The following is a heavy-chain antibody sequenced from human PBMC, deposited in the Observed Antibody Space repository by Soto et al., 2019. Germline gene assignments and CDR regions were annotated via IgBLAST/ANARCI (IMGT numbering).Heavy chain of an antibody. J-gene: IGHJ6*02. CDR1: GGTFSSYA. D-gene: IGHD3-10*01. Sequence: SVKVSCKASGGTFSSYAISWVRQAPGQGLEWMGGIIPIFGTANYAQKFQGRVTITADESTSTAYMELSSLRSEDTAVYYCARGRSFFDYYYYYGMDVWGQGTTVTVSS. CDR2: IIPIFGTA. V-gene: IGHV1-69*13. CDR3: ARGRSFFDYYYYYGMDV.